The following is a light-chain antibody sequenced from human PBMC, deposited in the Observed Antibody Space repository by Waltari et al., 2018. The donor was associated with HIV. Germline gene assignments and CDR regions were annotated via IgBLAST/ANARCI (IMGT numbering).Light chain of an antibody. CDR1: SGSVSTSYY. V-gene: IGLV8-61*01. CDR2: STN. Sequence: QTVVTQEPSFSVSPGGTVTLTCGLSSGSVSTSYYPSWYQQTPGHAHRTLNDSTNLRASGVPDRFAGAILGNKAALTITGAQADDESDYYCVLFMGNGIWVFGGGTKLTVL. J-gene: IGLJ3*02. CDR3: VLFMGNGIWV.